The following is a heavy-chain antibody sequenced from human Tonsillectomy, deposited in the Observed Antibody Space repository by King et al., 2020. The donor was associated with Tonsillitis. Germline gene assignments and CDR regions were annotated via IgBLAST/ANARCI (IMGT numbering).Heavy chain of an antibody. J-gene: IGHJ4*02. CDR3: ARSDVRSGSFTDY. V-gene: IGHV1-18*01. CDR1: GYTFTSYG. D-gene: IGHD1-26*01. Sequence: QLVQSGAEVKKPGASVKVSCKASGYTFTSYGISWVRQAPGQGLEWMGWSSAYNGNTNYAQKFQGRVTMTTDTSTSTANMELKSLRSDDTAVYYSARSDVRSGSFTDYWGQGTLVTVSS. CDR2: SSAYNGNT.